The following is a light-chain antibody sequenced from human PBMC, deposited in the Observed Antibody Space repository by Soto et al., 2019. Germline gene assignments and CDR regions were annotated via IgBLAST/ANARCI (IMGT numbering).Light chain of an antibody. CDR2: EGS. CDR3: CSYAGSSTFDVV. CDR1: SSDVGSYNL. J-gene: IGLJ2*01. V-gene: IGLV2-23*03. Sequence: QSALTQPASVSGSPGQSITISCTGTSSDVGSYNLVSWYQQHPGKAPKLMIYEGSKRPSGVSNRFSGSKSGNTASLTISGLQVEDEADYYCCSYAGSSTFDVVFGGGTKLTVL.